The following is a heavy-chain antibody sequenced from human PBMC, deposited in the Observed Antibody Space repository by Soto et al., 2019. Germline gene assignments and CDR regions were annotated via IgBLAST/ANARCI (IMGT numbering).Heavy chain of an antibody. CDR2: ISGSGGST. J-gene: IGHJ4*02. CDR1: GFTFSSYA. V-gene: IGHV3-23*01. Sequence: GGSLRLSCAASGFTFSSYAMIWVRQAPGKGLEWVSAISGSGGSTYYADSVKGRFTISRDNSKNTLYLQMNSLRAEDTAVYYCAKVHLSHPIPNDYWGQGTLVTVSS. CDR3: AKVHLSHPIPNDY. D-gene: IGHD2-21*01.